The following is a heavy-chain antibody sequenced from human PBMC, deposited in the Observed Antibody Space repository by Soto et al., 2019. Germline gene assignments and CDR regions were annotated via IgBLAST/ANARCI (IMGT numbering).Heavy chain of an antibody. J-gene: IGHJ6*02. Sequence: GALLLSCSGSGFTFSSYGMHWVRQAPGKGLEWVAVISYDGSNKYYADSVKGRFTISRDNSKNTLYLQMNSLRAEDTAVYYCAKDQGYDSSGYYHGMDVWGQGTKVTVYS. CDR3: AKDQGYDSSGYYHGMDV. CDR2: ISYDGSNK. CDR1: GFTFSSYG. D-gene: IGHD3-22*01. V-gene: IGHV3-30*18.